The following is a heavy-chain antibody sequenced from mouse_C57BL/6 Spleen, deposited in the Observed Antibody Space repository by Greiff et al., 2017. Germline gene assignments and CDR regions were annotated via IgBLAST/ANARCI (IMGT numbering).Heavy chain of an antibody. CDR1: GYSFTGYY. D-gene: IGHD3-2*02. V-gene: IGHV1-42*01. CDR2: INPSTGGT. CDR3: ARSGLLLDY. J-gene: IGHJ2*01. Sequence: VQLQQSGPELVKPGASVKISCKASGYSFTGYYMNWVKQSPEKSLEWIGEINPSTGGTTYNQKFKAKATLTVDKSSSTAYMQLKSLTSEDSAVYYCARSGLLLDYWGQGTTLTVSS.